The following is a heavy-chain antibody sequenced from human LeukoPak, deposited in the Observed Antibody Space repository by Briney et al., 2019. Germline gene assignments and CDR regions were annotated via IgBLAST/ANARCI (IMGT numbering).Heavy chain of an antibody. CDR2: IYHSGST. CDR1: GGSISSGGYS. Sequence: SETLSLTCAVSGGSISSGGYSWSWIRQPPGKGLEWIGYIYHSGSTYYNPSLKSRVTISVDRSKNQFSLKLSSVTAADTAVYYCARDEGSGSTSYFDYWGQGTLVTVSS. J-gene: IGHJ4*02. D-gene: IGHD3-10*01. V-gene: IGHV4-30-2*01. CDR3: ARDEGSGSTSYFDY.